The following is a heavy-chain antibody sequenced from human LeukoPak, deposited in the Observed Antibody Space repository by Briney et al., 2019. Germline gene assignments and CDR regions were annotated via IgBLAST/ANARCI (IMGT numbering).Heavy chain of an antibody. CDR3: ARGITMIVVVITTITLNNWFDP. D-gene: IGHD3-22*01. J-gene: IGHJ5*02. CDR1: GYSISSGYY. Sequence: SETLSLTCTVSGYSISSGYYWGWIRQPPGKGLEWLGSMYHNGSTYYNPSLKSRVTISVDTSKNQFSLKLSSVTAADTAVYYCARGITMIVVVITTITLNNWFDPWGQGTLVTVSS. V-gene: IGHV4-38-2*02. CDR2: MYHNGST.